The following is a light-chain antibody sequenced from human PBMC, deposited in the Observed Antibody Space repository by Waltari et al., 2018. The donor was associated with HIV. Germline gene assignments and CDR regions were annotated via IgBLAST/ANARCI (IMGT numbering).Light chain of an antibody. CDR2: KIS. J-gene: IGKJ2*01. CDR1: ERLEHTAGNTY. CDR3: MQAKEFPFT. V-gene: IGKV2-24*01. Sequence: DIEMTQTPLSSPVTLGQTASIPCRSSERLEHTAGNTYLSWLYQRPGQPPRLLIYKISNRLSGVADRFIGTGAGTNFTLRISRVTSEDVGIYYCMQAKEFPFTFGEGTRLEI.